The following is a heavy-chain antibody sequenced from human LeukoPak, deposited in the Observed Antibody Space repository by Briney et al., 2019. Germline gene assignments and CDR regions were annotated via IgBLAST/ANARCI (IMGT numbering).Heavy chain of an antibody. D-gene: IGHD1-26*01. J-gene: IGHJ4*02. CDR3: ASYSGSYSSDFDY. V-gene: IGHV1-2*02. Sequence: ASVKVSCKASGYTFTGYYMHWVRQAPGQGLEWMGWINPNSGGTNYAQKFQGRVTMTRDTSISTAYMEMSRLRSDDTAVYYCASYSGSYSSDFDYWGQGTLVTVSS. CDR1: GYTFTGYY. CDR2: INPNSGGT.